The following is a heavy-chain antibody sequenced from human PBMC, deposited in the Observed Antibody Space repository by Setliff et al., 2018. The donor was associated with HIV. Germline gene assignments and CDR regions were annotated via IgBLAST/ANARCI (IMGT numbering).Heavy chain of an antibody. CDR3: ARDSSWFGEGMDV. Sequence: KTSETLSLTCSVSGGSISSSDYYWGWIRQPPGKGLEWIGNVYPSGNTYYTPSLKSRVTISVDASKNQFSLRLTSVSAADTAVYFCARDSSWFGEGMDVWGKGTTVTVSS. CDR1: GGSISSSDYY. D-gene: IGHD3-10*01. V-gene: IGHV4-39*07. J-gene: IGHJ6*04. CDR2: VYPSGNT.